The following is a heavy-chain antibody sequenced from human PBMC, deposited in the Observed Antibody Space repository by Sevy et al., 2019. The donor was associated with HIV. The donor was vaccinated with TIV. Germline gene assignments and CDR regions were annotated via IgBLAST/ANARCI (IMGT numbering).Heavy chain of an antibody. CDR1: GFRFTDYW. CDR3: AREVGGFNWRPYYFDS. V-gene: IGHV3-7*01. J-gene: IGHJ4*02. Sequence: GGSLRLSCAASGFRFTDYWMSWVRQTPGKGLEWVATIKQDESEKYYVDSVKGRFGISRDNGKNSVSLQMNGLRVEDTALYYCAREVGGFNWRPYYFDSWGQGTLVTVSS. D-gene: IGHD3-16*01. CDR2: IKQDESEK.